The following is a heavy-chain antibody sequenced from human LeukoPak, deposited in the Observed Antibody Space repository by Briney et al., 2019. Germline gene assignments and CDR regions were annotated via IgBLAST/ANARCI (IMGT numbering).Heavy chain of an antibody. J-gene: IGHJ5*02. CDR1: GFTFSTYA. CDR2: ISDTGHNT. V-gene: IGHV3-23*01. D-gene: IGHD6-19*01. Sequence: GESLRLSCAASGFTFSTYAMTWVRQAPGKGLEWVSAISDTGHNTFYAGFVKGRFIISRDNSKDTLYLQVNSLRVEDTAVYFCAKGPPGHWLARGGGFDPWGQGTLVTVSS. CDR3: AKGPPGHWLARGGGFDP.